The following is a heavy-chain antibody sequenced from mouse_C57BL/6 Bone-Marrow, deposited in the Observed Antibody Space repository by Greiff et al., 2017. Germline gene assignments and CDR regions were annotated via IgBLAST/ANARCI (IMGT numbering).Heavy chain of an antibody. CDR2: IYYNGTI. Sequence: EVQLQQSGPGLVKPSQTVFLTCTVTGISITTGNYRWSWIRQFPGNKLEWIGYIYYNGTITYNPSLTSRTTITRDTPKNQFFLEMNSLTAEDTATYYCARENYGSSPYYFDYCGQGTTLTVSS. CDR3: ARENYGSSPYYFDY. J-gene: IGHJ2*01. D-gene: IGHD1-1*01. V-gene: IGHV3-5*01. CDR1: GISITTGNYR.